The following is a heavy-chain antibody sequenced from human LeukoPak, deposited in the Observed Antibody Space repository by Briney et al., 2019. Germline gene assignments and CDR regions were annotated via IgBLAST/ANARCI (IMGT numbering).Heavy chain of an antibody. D-gene: IGHD3-10*01. Sequence: ASVKVSCKTSGDTFSDYTVNWVRQGPGQGLERMGRIIPILGIATYAQKFQDRVTITADRSTSPAYMELSSLRSEDTAVYYCARGRYYGSGSKNWFDSWGQGTPVTVSS. J-gene: IGHJ5*01. V-gene: IGHV1-69*02. CDR1: GDTFSDYT. CDR2: IIPILGIA. CDR3: ARGRYYGSGSKNWFDS.